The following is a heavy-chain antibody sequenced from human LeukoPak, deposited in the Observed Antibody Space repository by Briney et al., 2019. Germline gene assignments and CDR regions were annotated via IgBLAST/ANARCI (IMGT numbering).Heavy chain of an antibody. CDR1: GYAFTGYY. Sequence: ASVKVSCKASGYAFTGYYMHWVRQAPGQGLEWMGWINPHSGDTNYAQNFQGRVTMTRDTSISTAYMELSRLTSDDTALYYRARQKGTTAKEVNWFDPWGQGALVTVSS. CDR2: INPHSGDT. D-gene: IGHD1-1*01. J-gene: IGHJ5*02. CDR3: ARQKGTTAKEVNWFDP. V-gene: IGHV1-2*02.